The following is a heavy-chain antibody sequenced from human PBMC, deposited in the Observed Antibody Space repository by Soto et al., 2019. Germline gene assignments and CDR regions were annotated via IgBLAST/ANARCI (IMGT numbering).Heavy chain of an antibody. CDR3: ERHSYGHHDAFDI. J-gene: IGHJ3*02. D-gene: IGHD5-18*01. Sequence: PXESLKVSCQGSGYSCTSYLISLVLQMPGKGLEWMGRIDPSDSYTNYSPSFQGHVTISADKSISTAYLQWSSLKASDTAMYYCERHSYGHHDAFDIWGQGTMVTVSS. CDR1: GYSCTSYL. V-gene: IGHV5-10-1*01. CDR2: IDPSDSYT.